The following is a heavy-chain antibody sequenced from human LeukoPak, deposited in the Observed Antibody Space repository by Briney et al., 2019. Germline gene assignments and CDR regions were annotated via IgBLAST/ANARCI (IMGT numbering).Heavy chain of an antibody. CDR2: IGHDGADK. J-gene: IGHJ4*02. D-gene: IGHD3-22*01. V-gene: IGHV3-30*04. CDR1: GFTFSHYA. Sequence: PPGGSLRLSCAASGFTFSHYALHWVRQAPGKGLEWVALIGHDGADKYYADSVKGRFLISRDNSKNMLFLQMNSLIIEDTAVYYCARNSDYYDYSPQSVWGQGTLVIVS. CDR3: ARNSDYYDYSPQSV.